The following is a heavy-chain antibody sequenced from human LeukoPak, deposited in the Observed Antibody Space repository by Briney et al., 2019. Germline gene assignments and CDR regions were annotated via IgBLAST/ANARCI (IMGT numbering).Heavy chain of an antibody. D-gene: IGHD3-22*01. Sequence: PSQTLSLTCTLSSGSISSYYSSWVRQPPGKGLEWIGYIYYSGRTNSNTSLRSRVNISVDTSKNQFSLDLRSVTAADTAVYYCARGPHYDDSSGYSPSYSYAMDVWGQGTTVTVSS. CDR2: IYYSGRT. V-gene: IGHV4-59*01. CDR1: SGSISSYY. J-gene: IGHJ6*02. CDR3: ARGPHYDDSSGYSPSYSYAMDV.